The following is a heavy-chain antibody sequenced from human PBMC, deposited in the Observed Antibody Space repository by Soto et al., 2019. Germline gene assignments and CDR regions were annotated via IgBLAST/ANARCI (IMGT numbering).Heavy chain of an antibody. D-gene: IGHD2-21*02. Sequence: GPSVKVSFHPSRGPLSSYAISWLRQAPGQGLEWMGGISPIFGTANYAQKFQGRVTITADESTSTAYMELSSLRSEDTAVYYCARDGACGGDCYAWIGWGQGTLVTVSS. CDR3: ARDGACGGDCYAWIG. CDR1: RGPLSSYA. CDR2: ISPIFGTA. V-gene: IGHV1-69*01. J-gene: IGHJ4*02.